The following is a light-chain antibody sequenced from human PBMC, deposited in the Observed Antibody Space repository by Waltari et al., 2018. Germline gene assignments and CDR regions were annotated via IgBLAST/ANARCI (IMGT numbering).Light chain of an antibody. CDR2: DAS. V-gene: IGKV3-11*01. J-gene: IGKJ2*01. CDR1: QSVSSY. Sequence: EIVLTQSPATLSLSPGERATLSCRASQSVSSYLAWYQQKPGQAPRLLIYDASNRATGSRARFSGSGSGTDFTLTISSLEPEDFAVYYCQQRSNWPPPFGQGTKLEIK. CDR3: QQRSNWPPP.